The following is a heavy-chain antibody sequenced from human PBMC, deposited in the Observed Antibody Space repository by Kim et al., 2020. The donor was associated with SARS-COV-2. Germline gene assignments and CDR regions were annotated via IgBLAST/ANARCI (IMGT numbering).Heavy chain of an antibody. CDR2: ISSSSSYI. J-gene: IGHJ4*02. V-gene: IGHV3-21*01. Sequence: GGSLRLSCAASGFTFSSYSMNWVRQAPGKGLEWVSSISSSSSYIYYADSVKGRFTISRDTAKNSLYLQMNSLRAEDTAVYYCARDLDGWPEDYWGQGTLVTVSS. CDR3: ARDLDGWPEDY. CDR1: GFTFSSYS. D-gene: IGHD6-19*01.